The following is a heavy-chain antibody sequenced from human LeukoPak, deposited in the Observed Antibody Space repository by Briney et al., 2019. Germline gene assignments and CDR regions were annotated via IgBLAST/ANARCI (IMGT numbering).Heavy chain of an antibody. CDR1: GYSFTNYW. J-gene: IGHJ3*02. Sequence: GESLKISCKGSGYSFTNYWIGWVRQMPGKGLESMGIIYPGDSNTRYSPSFQGQVTISADKSISTASLQWSSLKASDTAMYYCATQPYSGSSSNAFDIWGQGTMVTVSS. D-gene: IGHD1-26*01. CDR2: IYPGDSNT. CDR3: ATQPYSGSSSNAFDI. V-gene: IGHV5-51*01.